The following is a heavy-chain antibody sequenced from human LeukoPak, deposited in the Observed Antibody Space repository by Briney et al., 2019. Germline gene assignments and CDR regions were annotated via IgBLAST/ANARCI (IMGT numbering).Heavy chain of an antibody. J-gene: IGHJ4*02. CDR1: GFTFSSYG. Sequence: PGGSLRLSCAASGFTFSSYGMHWVRQAPGKGLEWVAVISYDGSNKYYADSAKGRFTISRDNSKNTLYLQMNSLRAEDTAVYYCAKDVRAMVDYFDYWGQGTLVTVSS. V-gene: IGHV3-30*18. CDR2: ISYDGSNK. CDR3: AKDVRAMVDYFDY. D-gene: IGHD5-18*01.